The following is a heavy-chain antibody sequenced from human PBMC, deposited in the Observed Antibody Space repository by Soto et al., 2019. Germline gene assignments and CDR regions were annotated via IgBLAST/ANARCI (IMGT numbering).Heavy chain of an antibody. D-gene: IGHD3-3*01. CDR1: GGSISSGDYY. CDR2: IYYSGST. Sequence: SETLSLTCTVSGGSISSGDYYWSWIRQPPGKGLEWIGYIYYSGSTYYNPSLKSRVTISVDTSKNQFSLKLSSVTAADTAVYYCASQPYDFWSGYYLGYYYYGMDVWGQGTTVTVSS. CDR3: ASQPYDFWSGYYLGYYYYGMDV. V-gene: IGHV4-30-4*01. J-gene: IGHJ6*02.